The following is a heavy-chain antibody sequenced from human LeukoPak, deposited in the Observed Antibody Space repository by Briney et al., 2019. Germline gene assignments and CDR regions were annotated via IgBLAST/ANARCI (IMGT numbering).Heavy chain of an antibody. CDR2: INHSGST. Sequence: PSETLSLTCAVYGGSFSGYYWSWLRQPPGKGLEWIGEINHSGSTNYNPSLKSRVTISVDTSKNQFSLKLSSVTAADTAVYYCARAVYDFWSGYSDYYMDVWGKGTTVTVSS. CDR3: ARAVYDFWSGYSDYYMDV. D-gene: IGHD3-3*01. CDR1: GGSFSGYY. V-gene: IGHV4-34*01. J-gene: IGHJ6*03.